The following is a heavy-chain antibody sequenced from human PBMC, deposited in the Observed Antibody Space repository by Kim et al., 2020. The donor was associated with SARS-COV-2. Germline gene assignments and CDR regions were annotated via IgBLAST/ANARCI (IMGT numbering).Heavy chain of an antibody. CDR3: ASGEREGYNFDY. V-gene: IGHV3-30*07. J-gene: IGHJ4*02. Sequence: CADTVEGRFTDTRENSQNTLNLQMNSLRAQDTAVYYCASGEREGYNFDYWGQGTLVTVSS. D-gene: IGHD5-12*01.